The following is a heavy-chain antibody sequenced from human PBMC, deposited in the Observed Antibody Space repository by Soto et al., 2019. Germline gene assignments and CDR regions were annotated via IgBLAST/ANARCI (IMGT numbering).Heavy chain of an antibody. CDR1: GFTFSSYS. CDR3: AREGEYSTSWYTFDS. V-gene: IGHV3-48*02. D-gene: IGHD6-13*01. Sequence: GGSLRLSCAASGFTFSSYSMNWVRRAPGKGLEWVSYISSSSSTIYYADSVKGRFTISRDNAKNSLYLQMNSLRDEDTAVYYCAREGEYSTSWYTFDSWRQATLVT. CDR2: ISSSSSTI. J-gene: IGHJ4*02.